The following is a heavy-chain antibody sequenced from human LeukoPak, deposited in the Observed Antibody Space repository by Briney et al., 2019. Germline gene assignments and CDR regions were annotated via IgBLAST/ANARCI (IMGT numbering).Heavy chain of an antibody. Sequence: SETLSLTCTVSGYSISSSYYWGWIRQPPGKGLEWIGNIYHSGTTYYNPSLKSRVTISVDTSKNQFSLKLNSVTAADTAVYYCARASAAGLRWDFDYWGQGTLVTVSS. J-gene: IGHJ4*02. D-gene: IGHD6-13*01. CDR2: IYHSGTT. V-gene: IGHV4-38-2*02. CDR1: GYSISSSYY. CDR3: ARASAAGLRWDFDY.